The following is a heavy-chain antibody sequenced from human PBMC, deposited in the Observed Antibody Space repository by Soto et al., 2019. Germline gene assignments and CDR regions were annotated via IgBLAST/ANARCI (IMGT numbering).Heavy chain of an antibody. Sequence: SETLSLTCTVSGASISSGDYYWTWIRQPPGKGLEWIGSIYYSGSTYYNQSLKSRVTISVDTSNNQFSLKLSSVTAADTAVYYCARASYDSSTYYLDYWGQGTLVTVSS. CDR2: IYYSGST. D-gene: IGHD3-22*01. J-gene: IGHJ4*02. CDR1: GASISSGDYY. CDR3: ARASYDSSTYYLDY. V-gene: IGHV4-30-4*01.